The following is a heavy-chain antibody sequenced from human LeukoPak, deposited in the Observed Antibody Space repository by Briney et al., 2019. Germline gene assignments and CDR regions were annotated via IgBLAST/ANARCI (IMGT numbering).Heavy chain of an antibody. J-gene: IGHJ3*02. Sequence: ASVKVSCKASGYTFTSYYMHWVRQAPGQGLEWMGIINPSGGSTSYAQKFQGRVTMTRDTSTSTVYMELSSLRSEDTAVYYCARDLLDCRGGSCYRIVAFDIWGQGTMVTVSS. CDR3: ARDLLDCRGGSCYRIVAFDI. D-gene: IGHD2-15*01. CDR1: GYTFTSYY. CDR2: INPSGGST. V-gene: IGHV1-46*01.